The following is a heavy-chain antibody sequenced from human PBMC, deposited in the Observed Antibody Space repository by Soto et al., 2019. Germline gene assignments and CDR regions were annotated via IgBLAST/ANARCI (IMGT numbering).Heavy chain of an antibody. V-gene: IGHV3-53*01. CDR2: IYSGGYT. J-gene: IGHJ4*02. D-gene: IGHD3-10*01. CDR3: ASGRGGGGY. Sequence: EVQLVESGGGLIQPGGSLRLSCAVSGFTVSNNYMSWVRQAPGKGLEGVSVIYSGGYTAYGDSVKGRFTISRDNSKNNLFLQRNILGAADTAVFYWASGRGGGGYWGQGTLVTVSS. CDR1: GFTVSNNY.